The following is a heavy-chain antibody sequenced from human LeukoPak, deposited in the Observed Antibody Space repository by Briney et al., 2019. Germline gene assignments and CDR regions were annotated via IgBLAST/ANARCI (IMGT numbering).Heavy chain of an antibody. CDR1: GYTFTSYD. CDR3: ARGAAAGKGPLAHYSYGMDV. D-gene: IGHD6-13*01. V-gene: IGHV1-8*01. CDR2: MNPNSGNT. Sequence: ASVKVSCKASGYTFTSYDINRVRQATGQGLEWMGWMNPNSGNTGYAQKFQGRVSMTRNTSISTVYMELSSLRSEDTAVYYCARGAAAGKGPLAHYSYGMDVWGQGTTVTVSS. J-gene: IGHJ6*02.